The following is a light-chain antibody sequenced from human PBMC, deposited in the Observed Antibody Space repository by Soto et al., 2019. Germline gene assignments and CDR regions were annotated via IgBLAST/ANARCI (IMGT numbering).Light chain of an antibody. CDR2: GAS. CDR1: QSVKSS. CDR3: QHYNQWPPFT. V-gene: IGKV3-15*01. Sequence: EIVLTQSPATLSVSPGERATLSCRASQSVKSSLAWYQHKPGQVPRLLFYGASTRATGVPVRFSGSGSGTDFTLTISSLQAEDVAVYYCQHYNQWPPFTFGPGTKVDIK. J-gene: IGKJ3*01.